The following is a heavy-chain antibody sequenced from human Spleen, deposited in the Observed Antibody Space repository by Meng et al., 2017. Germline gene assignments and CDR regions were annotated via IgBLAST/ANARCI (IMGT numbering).Heavy chain of an antibody. D-gene: IGHD3-10*01. CDR3: ARASYGSGSPLGESWFDP. J-gene: IGHJ5*02. Sequence: QVQLQESGPGLVKPSQTLSLTCTVSGGSISSGGYYWSWIRQHPGKGLEWIGYIHYSGDTYYNPSLKSRVTISVDASKNQFSLKLSSVTAADTAVYYCARASYGSGSPLGESWFDPWGQGTLVTVSS. CDR2: IHYSGDT. V-gene: IGHV4-31*03. CDR1: GGSISSGGYY.